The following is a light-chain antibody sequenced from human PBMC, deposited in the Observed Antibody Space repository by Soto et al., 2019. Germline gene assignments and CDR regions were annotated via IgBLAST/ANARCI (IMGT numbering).Light chain of an antibody. CDR1: SSNIGSNT. Sequence: QSVLTQPPSASGTPGQRVTISCSGSSSNIGSNTVSWYQQLPGTAPKLLVYSNNLRPSGVPDRFSGSKSGTSASLAISGLQSEDEADYYCAAWDDSLNGVVFGGGTQLTVL. CDR2: SNN. V-gene: IGLV1-44*01. J-gene: IGLJ2*01. CDR3: AAWDDSLNGVV.